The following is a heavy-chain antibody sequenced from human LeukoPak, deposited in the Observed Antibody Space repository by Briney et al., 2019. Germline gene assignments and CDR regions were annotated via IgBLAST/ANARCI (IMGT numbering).Heavy chain of an antibody. J-gene: IGHJ4*02. D-gene: IGHD4-17*01. CDR2: IISDGSST. Sequence: PGGSLRLSCAVSGFTFSTYGMHGVRQAPGKGLVWVSRIISDGSSTNYADSVKGRFTISRDNAKNTLYLQMNSLRAEDTAVYYFARDGCGDSYDSWGEGTLVTVSS. CDR1: GFTFSTYG. CDR3: ARDGCGDSYDS. V-gene: IGHV3-74*01.